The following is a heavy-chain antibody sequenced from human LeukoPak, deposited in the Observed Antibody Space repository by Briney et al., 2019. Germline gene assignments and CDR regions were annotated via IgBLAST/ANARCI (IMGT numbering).Heavy chain of an antibody. V-gene: IGHV3-48*03. CDR1: GFTFSSYE. CDR3: ARDNPTTVTPYYYYGMGV. Sequence: GGSLRLSCAASGFTFSSYEMNWVRQAPGKGLEWVSYISSSGSTIYYADSVKGRFTISRDNAKSSLYLQMNSLRAEDTAVYYCARDNPTTVTPYYYYGMGVWGQGTTVTVSS. CDR2: ISSSGSTI. D-gene: IGHD4-17*01. J-gene: IGHJ6*02.